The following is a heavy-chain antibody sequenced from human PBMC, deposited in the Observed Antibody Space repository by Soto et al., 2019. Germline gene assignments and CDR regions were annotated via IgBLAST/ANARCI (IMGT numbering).Heavy chain of an antibody. Sequence: QVQLVQSGAEVKKPGSSVTVSCKTSGGTFSKDAINWVRQAPGQGLEWMGLLIPVFGSPIYAQKFQGRLRITADEPTSTAFMDLSSLRSEDTAVYYCTRVLGYTFEPGKTRYYAMDVWGQGTTVSVSS. D-gene: IGHD5-18*01. CDR1: GGTFSKDA. CDR2: LIPVFGSP. J-gene: IGHJ6*02. V-gene: IGHV1-69*01. CDR3: TRVLGYTFEPGKTRYYAMDV.